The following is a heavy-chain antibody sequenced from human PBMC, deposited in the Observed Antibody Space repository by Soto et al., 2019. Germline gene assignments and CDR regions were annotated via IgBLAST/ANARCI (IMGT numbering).Heavy chain of an antibody. J-gene: IGHJ6*02. CDR1: GYTFTSYG. Sequence: ASVKVSCKASGYTFTSYGISWVRQAPGQGLEWMGWISAYNGNTNYAQKLQGRVTMTTDTSTSTAYMELRSLRSDDTAVYYCARYYDFWSGYSLEYYYGMDVWGQGTTVTVPS. CDR3: ARYYDFWSGYSLEYYYGMDV. CDR2: ISAYNGNT. D-gene: IGHD3-3*01. V-gene: IGHV1-18*04.